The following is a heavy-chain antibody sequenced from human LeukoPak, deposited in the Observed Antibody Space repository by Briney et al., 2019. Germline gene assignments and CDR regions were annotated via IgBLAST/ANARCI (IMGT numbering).Heavy chain of an antibody. CDR1: GYSFTSYW. CDR2: IYPGDSET. V-gene: IGHV5-51*01. J-gene: IGHJ4*02. Sequence: KSGESLKISCKGSGYSFTSYWIGWVRQMPRKGPEWMGIIYPGDSETRYSPSFQGQVTISADKSINTASLQWSSLKASDTAMYYCATTSRYFDHWGQGTLVTVSS. CDR3: ATTSRYFDH. D-gene: IGHD3-16*02.